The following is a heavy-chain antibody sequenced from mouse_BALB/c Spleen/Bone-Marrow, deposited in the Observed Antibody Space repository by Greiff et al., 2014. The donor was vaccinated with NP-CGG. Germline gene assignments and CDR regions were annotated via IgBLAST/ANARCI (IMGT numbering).Heavy chain of an antibody. CDR3: ARGDWFTY. CDR2: INPYTGAT. CDR1: GYSFTGYY. Sequence: VQLKESGPELVKPGTSVKISCKASGYSFTGYYMHWVKQSHVKGLEWIGRINPYTGATTYNQNFNVKASLTVDKSSSTAYMELHSLTSEDSAVYYCARGDWFTYWGQGTLVTVSA. V-gene: IGHV1-31*01. J-gene: IGHJ3*01.